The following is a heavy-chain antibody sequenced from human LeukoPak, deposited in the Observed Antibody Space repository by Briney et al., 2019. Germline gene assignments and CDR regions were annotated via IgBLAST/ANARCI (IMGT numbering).Heavy chain of an antibody. Sequence: GSLRLSCAASGFTLSSYGMHWVRQAPGKGLEWVAFIRYDGSHKYYVDSVKGRFTISRDNSKNTLYLQMNSLRAEDTAVYYCARCVMGYSGYDLDYWGQGTLVTVSS. CDR2: IRYDGSHK. J-gene: IGHJ4*02. V-gene: IGHV3-30*02. D-gene: IGHD5-12*01. CDR3: ARCVMGYSGYDLDY. CDR1: GFTLSSYG.